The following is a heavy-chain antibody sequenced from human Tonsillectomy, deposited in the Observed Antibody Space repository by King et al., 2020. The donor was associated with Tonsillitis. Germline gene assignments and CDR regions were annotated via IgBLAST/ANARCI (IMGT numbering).Heavy chain of an antibody. D-gene: IGHD2-21*02. CDR2: LNPGGGST. CDR1: GYNFTSNY. J-gene: IGHJ6*02. CDR3: GRGGVTATLYYCCGMDV. V-gene: IGHV1-46*01. Sequence: VQLVESGAEVKRPGASVKVSCKASGYNFTSNYVHWVRQAPGQGLEWMGILNPGGGSTSYAQKFQGRVTLTRDTFTSTVYIELSGLRPEDTAVYYWGRGGVTATLYYCCGMDVWGQGTTVTVSS.